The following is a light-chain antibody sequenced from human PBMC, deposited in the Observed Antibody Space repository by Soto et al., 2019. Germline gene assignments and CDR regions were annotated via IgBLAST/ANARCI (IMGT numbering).Light chain of an antibody. V-gene: IGLV1-44*01. CDR3: CLYITSSIPLV. CDR1: RSNIGGNT. CDR2: SNI. J-gene: IGLJ3*02. Sequence: QSVLTQAPSASGTPGQRVVISCSGSRSNIGGNTVNWYQHLPGTAPTLLIYSNIHRPSGVPDRFSGSKSGTSASLAISGLQSEDEADYYCCLYITSSIPLVFGGGTKLTVL.